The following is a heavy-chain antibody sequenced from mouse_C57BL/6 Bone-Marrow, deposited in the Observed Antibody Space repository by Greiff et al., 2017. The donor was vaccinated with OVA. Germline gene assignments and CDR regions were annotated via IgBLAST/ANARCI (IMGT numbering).Heavy chain of an antibody. V-gene: IGHV1-81*01. Sequence: SGAELARPGASVKLSCKASGYTFTSYGISWVKQRTGQGLEWIGEIYPRSGNTYYNEKFKGKATLTAEKSSTSSYIELRGRTSEDSAVYFCARDAPFDYWGQGTTLTVSS. CDR3: ARDAPFDY. CDR2: IYPRSGNT. CDR1: GYTFTSYG. J-gene: IGHJ2*01.